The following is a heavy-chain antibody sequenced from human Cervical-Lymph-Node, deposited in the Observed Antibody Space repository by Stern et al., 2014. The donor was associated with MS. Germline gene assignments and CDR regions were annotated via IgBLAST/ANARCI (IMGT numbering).Heavy chain of an antibody. CDR3: ARDGRHTDNYGLDV. CDR2: IMPIIGTA. V-gene: IGHV1-69*01. Sequence: VQLLESRAEAKKAGSSAKVSCKASGGTFNVYAINLLRQASGQGLVWMGGIMPIIGTANYAQKFQGRVTITADGFTRTSSMQMTSLRYDDTAVYYCARDGRHTDNYGLDVWGQGTTVTVSS. D-gene: IGHD3-9*01. J-gene: IGHJ6*02. CDR1: GGTFNVYA.